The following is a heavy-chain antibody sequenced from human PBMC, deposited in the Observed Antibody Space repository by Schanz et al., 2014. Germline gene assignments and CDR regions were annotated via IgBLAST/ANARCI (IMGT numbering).Heavy chain of an antibody. CDR3: AREVGLYDRGWFDP. CDR1: GGTFSSDT. D-gene: IGHD3-22*01. V-gene: IGHV1-69*08. CDR2: IVPIAGIT. Sequence: QVHLVPSGAEVKKPGSSVKVSCKASGGTFSSDTFSWVRQAPGQGLEWMGRIVPIAGITNYAQRFQGRVTITADKYSDTAYMELNSLRSEDTAVYYCAREVGLYDRGWFDPWGQGTLVTVSS. J-gene: IGHJ5*02.